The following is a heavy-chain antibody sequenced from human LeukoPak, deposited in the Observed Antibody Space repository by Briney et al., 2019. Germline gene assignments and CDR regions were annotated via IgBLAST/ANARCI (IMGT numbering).Heavy chain of an antibody. J-gene: IGHJ3*02. Sequence: GGSLRLSCAASGFTFSSYEMNWVRQAPGKGLEWVSYISSSGSTIYYADSVKGRFTISRDNAKNSLYLQMNSLRAEDTAVYYCAMYYYDSSGYPGAFDIWGQGTMVAVSS. D-gene: IGHD3-22*01. CDR3: AMYYYDSSGYPGAFDI. CDR1: GFTFSSYE. V-gene: IGHV3-48*03. CDR2: ISSSGSTI.